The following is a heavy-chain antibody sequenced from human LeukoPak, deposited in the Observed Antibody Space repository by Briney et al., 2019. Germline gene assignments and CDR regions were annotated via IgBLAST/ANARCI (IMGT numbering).Heavy chain of an antibody. CDR1: GGSISGYH. CDR3: ARADPYAFWSGYYEDPTKYYFDY. Sequence: SETLSLTCNVSGGSISGYHWCWIRKPPRQGQGWLGYIYYSWSGNYNHSLKSQVTMSADTSKSQFSLELSSVTAADTAVYYCARADPYAFWSGYYEDPTKYYFDYWGQGTLVTVSS. V-gene: IGHV4-59*13. CDR2: IYYSWSG. D-gene: IGHD3-3*01. J-gene: IGHJ4*02.